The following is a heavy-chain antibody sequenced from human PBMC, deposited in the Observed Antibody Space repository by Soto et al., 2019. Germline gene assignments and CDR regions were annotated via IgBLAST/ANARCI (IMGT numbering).Heavy chain of an antibody. J-gene: IGHJ5*02. CDR1: GYTFTSYY. CDR3: ARYYDYVWGSYTWFDP. V-gene: IGHV1-46*03. D-gene: IGHD3-16*01. Sequence: ASVKVSCKASGYTFTSYYMHWVRQAPGQGLEWMGIINPSGGSTSYAQKFQGRVTMTRDTSTSTVYMELSSLRSEDTAVYYCARYYDYVWGSYTWFDPWGQGTLVTVSS. CDR2: INPSGGST.